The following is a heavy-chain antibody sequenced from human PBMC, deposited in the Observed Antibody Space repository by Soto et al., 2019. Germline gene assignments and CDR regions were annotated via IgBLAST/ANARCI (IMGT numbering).Heavy chain of an antibody. Sequence: PWGCRIGSGAASVFTFSICAMTWVRQAPWKGLEWCSAISGSGGGTYYSDSVKGRFTISRDNSKNTLYLQMNSLRAEDTAVYYCAKGIRGSGNYYIFDYWSQGTLVTVSS. CDR2: ISGSGGGT. CDR3: AKGIRGSGNYYIFDY. CDR1: VFTFSICA. J-gene: IGHJ4*02. V-gene: IGHV3-23*01. D-gene: IGHD3-10*01.